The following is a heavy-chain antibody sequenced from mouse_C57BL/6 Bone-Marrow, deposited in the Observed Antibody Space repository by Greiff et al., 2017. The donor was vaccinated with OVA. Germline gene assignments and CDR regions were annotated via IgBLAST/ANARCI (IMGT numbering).Heavy chain of an antibody. Sequence: VKLMESGAELARPGASVKMSCKASGYTFTSYTMHWVKQRPGQGLEWIGYINPSSGYTKYNQKFKDKATLTADKSSSTAYMQLSSLTSEDSAVYYCAREDYWGFDYWGQGTTLIVSS. CDR3: AREDYWGFDY. J-gene: IGHJ2*01. CDR2: INPSSGYT. D-gene: IGHD1-1*01. CDR1: GYTFTSYT. V-gene: IGHV1-4*01.